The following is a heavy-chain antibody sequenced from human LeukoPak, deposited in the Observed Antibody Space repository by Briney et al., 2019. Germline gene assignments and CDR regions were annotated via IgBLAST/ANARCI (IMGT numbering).Heavy chain of an antibody. CDR3: AKDGRECFNSEY. Sequence: GGSLTLPSAACRFTFSIFGMHWVRQASGKGLEWVVVISYDGSNKYYADSVKGRFTISRDNSKNTLYLQMNSLRAEDTAVYYCAKDGRECFNSEYWGKPPLDNVSS. CDR1: RFTFSIFG. D-gene: IGHD5-24*01. J-gene: IGHJ4*02. V-gene: IGHV3-30*18. CDR2: ISYDGSNK.